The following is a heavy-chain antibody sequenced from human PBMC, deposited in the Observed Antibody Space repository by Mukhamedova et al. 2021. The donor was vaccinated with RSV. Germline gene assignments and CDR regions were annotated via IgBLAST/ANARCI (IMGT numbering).Heavy chain of an antibody. J-gene: IGHJ3*02. CDR3: TRGHYGDPPDAFAI. D-gene: IGHD4-17*01. V-gene: IGHV3-49*02. Sequence: GTTEYAASVKGRFTISRDDSKSIAYLQMNSLKTEDTAVYYCTRGHYGDPPDAFAIWGQGTMVTVSS. CDR2: GTT.